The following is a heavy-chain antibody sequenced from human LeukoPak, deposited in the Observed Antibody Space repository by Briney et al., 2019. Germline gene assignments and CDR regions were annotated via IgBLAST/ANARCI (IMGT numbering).Heavy chain of an antibody. Sequence: PGGSLRLSCAASGFTFSYYWMSWVRQAPGKGLEWVANIKQDGSEEYYVDSVKGRFTISRDNFKNTLSLQMNSLGAEDTAVYYCARDRGMDVWGQGTTVTVSS. J-gene: IGHJ6*02. V-gene: IGHV3-7*01. CDR3: ARDRGMDV. CDR2: IKQDGSEE. CDR1: GFTFSYYW.